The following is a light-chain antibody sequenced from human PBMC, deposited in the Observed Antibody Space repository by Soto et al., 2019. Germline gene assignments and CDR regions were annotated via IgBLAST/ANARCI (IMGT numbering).Light chain of an antibody. V-gene: IGKV3-11*01. Sequence: EIVLTQSPATLSLSPGVRATLSCRASQSVSSYLAWYQQKPGQAPRLLIYDASNRATGIPARFSGSGSGTGFTLTVGSLEPEDFAVYYCQQRSNWPTSGGGTKVDIK. CDR2: DAS. J-gene: IGKJ4*01. CDR3: QQRSNWPT. CDR1: QSVSSY.